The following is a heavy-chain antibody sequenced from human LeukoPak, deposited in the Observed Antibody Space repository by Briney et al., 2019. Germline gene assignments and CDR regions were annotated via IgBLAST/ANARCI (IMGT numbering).Heavy chain of an antibody. CDR1: GYLFIGQF. CDR3: LRARSGMDV. V-gene: IGHV1-2*02. Sequence: ASVKVSCKASGYLFIGQFFHWVRQAPGQGPEWMGWINPNSGDSKLAQKFQGRVTMTRDTSITTVYMELSSLRNDDTAVYYCLRARSGMDVWGQGTTVTVSS. J-gene: IGHJ6*02. CDR2: INPNSGDS.